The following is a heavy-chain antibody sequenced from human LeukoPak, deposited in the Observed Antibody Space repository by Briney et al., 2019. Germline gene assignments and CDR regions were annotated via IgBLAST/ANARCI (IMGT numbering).Heavy chain of an antibody. V-gene: IGHV4-59*11. Sequence: PSETLSLTCTVPDGSISSHYWSWIRQPPGKGREWSGHIYYSGSTSYNSSLKSRVTISVDTSKNQFSLKLSSVTAADTAVYYCARGGYYDRSGNSYKFGFDMWGQGTMVTVSS. CDR3: ARGGYYDRSGNSYKFGFDM. CDR1: DGSISSHY. J-gene: IGHJ3*02. CDR2: IYYSGST. D-gene: IGHD3-22*01.